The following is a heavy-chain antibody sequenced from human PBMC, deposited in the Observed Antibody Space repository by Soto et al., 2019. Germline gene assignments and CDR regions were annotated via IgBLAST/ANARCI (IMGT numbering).Heavy chain of an antibody. Sequence: SVKVSCKASGYTFTSHGISWVRQAPGQGLEWMGRISPNLGVTNYAQKFQGRVTITADKSTSTAYMELSSLRSEDTAVYYCARELIESRPYFDYWGQGTLVTVSS. J-gene: IGHJ4*02. CDR3: ARELIESRPYFDY. V-gene: IGHV1-69*04. CDR1: GYTFTSHG. D-gene: IGHD6-13*01. CDR2: ISPNLGVT.